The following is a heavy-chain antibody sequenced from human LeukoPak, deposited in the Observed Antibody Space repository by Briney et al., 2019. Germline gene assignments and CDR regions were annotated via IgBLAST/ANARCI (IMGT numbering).Heavy chain of an antibody. V-gene: IGHV4-30-4*08. CDR2: IYYSGST. J-gene: IGHJ4*02. CDR3: ARDPGVVMGTDY. D-gene: IGHD3-3*01. CDR1: GGSISSGDYY. Sequence: SQTLSLTCTVSGGSISSGDYYWSWIRQPPGKGLEWIGYIYYSGSTYYNPSLKSRVTISVDTSKNQFSLKLSSVTAADTAVYYCARDPGVVMGTDYWGQGTLVTVSS.